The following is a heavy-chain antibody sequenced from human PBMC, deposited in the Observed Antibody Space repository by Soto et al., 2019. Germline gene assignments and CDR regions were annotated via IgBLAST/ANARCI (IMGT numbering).Heavy chain of an antibody. CDR1: GGTFSSFA. V-gene: IGHV1-69*01. D-gene: IGHD5-18*01. J-gene: IGHJ4*02. CDR2: MIPIFGSA. Sequence: QMQLVQSGAEVKKPGSSVKVSCKSSGGTFSSFAFNWVRQAPGQGLELIGGMIPIFGSANYAQRFQGRVTITADESTSTANMELKSLRSEDTAVYYCARGYTSMDIDYWGQGTLVTVSS. CDR3: ARGYTSMDIDY.